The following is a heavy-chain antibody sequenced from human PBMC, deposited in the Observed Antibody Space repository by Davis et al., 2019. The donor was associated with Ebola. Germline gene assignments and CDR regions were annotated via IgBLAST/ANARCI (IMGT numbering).Heavy chain of an antibody. V-gene: IGHV3-48*02. CDR2: SSSSRTTA. J-gene: IGHJ3*02. CDR3: ARGVDYGFDI. Sequence: GESLKISCAASGFTFSSSSMNWVRQAPGKGLEWVSHSSSSRTTAYYADSVKGRLTISRDNVKGSLYLQMNSLRDEDTAVYYCARGVDYGFDIWGQGTMVTVSS. D-gene: IGHD2-21*02. CDR1: GFTFSSSS.